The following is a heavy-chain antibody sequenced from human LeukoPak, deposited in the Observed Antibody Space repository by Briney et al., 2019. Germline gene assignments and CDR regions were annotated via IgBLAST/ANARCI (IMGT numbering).Heavy chain of an antibody. CDR2: INHSGRT. Sequence: KTSETLSLTCAVYGGSFSGYYWSWIRQPPGKGLEWIGEINHSGRTNYNPSLKSRVTISVDTSKNQFSLKLSSVTAADTAVYYCARGRGYSGYRYYYYYMDVWGKGTTVTVSS. V-gene: IGHV4-34*01. CDR1: GGSFSGYY. J-gene: IGHJ6*03. D-gene: IGHD5-12*01. CDR3: ARGRGYSGYRYYYYYMDV.